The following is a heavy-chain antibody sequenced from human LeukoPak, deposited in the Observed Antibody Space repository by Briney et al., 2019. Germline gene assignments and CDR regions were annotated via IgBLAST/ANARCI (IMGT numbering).Heavy chain of an antibody. CDR2: INHSGST. Sequence: SETLSLTCGVSGGSLSSRSYYWGWIRQPPGKGLEWIGEINHSGSTNYNPSLKSRVTISVDTSKNQFSLKLSSVTAADTAVYYCARHTFRIVRWAFDIWGQGTMVTVSS. V-gene: IGHV4-39*01. J-gene: IGHJ3*02. CDR1: GGSLSSRSYY. D-gene: IGHD3-22*01. CDR3: ARHTFRIVRWAFDI.